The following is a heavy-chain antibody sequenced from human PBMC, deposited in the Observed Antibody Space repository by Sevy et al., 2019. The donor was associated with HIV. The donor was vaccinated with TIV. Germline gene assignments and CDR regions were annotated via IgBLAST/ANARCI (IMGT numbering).Heavy chain of an antibody. J-gene: IGHJ4*02. V-gene: IGHV3-48*03. CDR2: ISSSGSPI. D-gene: IGHD5-12*01. CDR1: GFTFSSYA. CDR3: VRGRAMIIYD. Sequence: GGSLRLSCAASGFTFSSYAMHWVRQAPGKGLEWVSYISSSGSPIYYADSVKGRFTISRDNAKSSLYLQMNSLRAEDTAVYYCVRGRAMIIYDWGQGTLVTVSS.